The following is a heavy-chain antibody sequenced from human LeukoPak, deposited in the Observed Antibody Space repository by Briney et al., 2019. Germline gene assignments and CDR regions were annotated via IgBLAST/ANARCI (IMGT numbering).Heavy chain of an antibody. Sequence: SETLSLTCAVYGGSFSGYYWSWIRQPPGKGLEWTGEINHSGSTNYNPSLKSRVTISVDASKNQFSLKLSSVTAADTAVYYCARAFRRMVRHPFDYWGQGTLVTASS. V-gene: IGHV4-34*01. J-gene: IGHJ4*02. D-gene: IGHD3-10*01. CDR3: ARAFRRMVRHPFDY. CDR1: GGSFSGYY. CDR2: INHSGST.